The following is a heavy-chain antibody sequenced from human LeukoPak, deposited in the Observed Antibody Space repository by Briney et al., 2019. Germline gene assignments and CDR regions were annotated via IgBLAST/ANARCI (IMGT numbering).Heavy chain of an antibody. J-gene: IGHJ4*02. CDR1: RFTFSSYA. D-gene: IGHD5-18*01. CDR3: VKDGLRGRGYSYGGTDY. Sequence: PGGSLRLSCSASRFTFSSYAMHWVRQAPGKGLEYVSAISSNGGSTYYADSVKGRFTISRDNSKNTLYLQMSSLRAEDTAVYYCVKDGLRGRGYSYGGTDYWGQGTLVTVSS. CDR2: ISSNGGST. V-gene: IGHV3-64D*09.